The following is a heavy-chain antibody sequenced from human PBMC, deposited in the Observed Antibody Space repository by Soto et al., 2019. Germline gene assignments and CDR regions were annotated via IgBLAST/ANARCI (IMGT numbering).Heavy chain of an antibody. CDR2: IYWDDDK. D-gene: IGHD2-2*01. J-gene: IGHJ5*02. V-gene: IGHV2-5*02. CDR3: ALTSRGYCSSTSCFLGWFDP. CDR1: GFSLSTSGVG. Sequence: QITLKESGPTLVKPTQTLTLTCTFSGFSLSTSGVGVGWIRQPPGKALEWLALIYWDDDKRYSPSLKSRLTIPKDTSENQVVLTMTNMDPVDTATYYCALTSRGYCSSTSCFLGWFDPWGQGTLVTVSS.